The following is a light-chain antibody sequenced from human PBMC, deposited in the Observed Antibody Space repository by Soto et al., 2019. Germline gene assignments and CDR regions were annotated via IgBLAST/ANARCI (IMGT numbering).Light chain of an antibody. Sequence: DIQMTQSPSTLSASVGDRVIITCRASQSMNDWLAWFQQKPGKAPKVLIYDASSLQSGVPSRFSGSGSGTEFTLTIDGLQPDDVATYYCLRYNAFSQTFGQGTKVEL. CDR3: LRYNAFSQT. V-gene: IGKV1-5*01. J-gene: IGKJ1*01. CDR1: QSMNDW. CDR2: DAS.